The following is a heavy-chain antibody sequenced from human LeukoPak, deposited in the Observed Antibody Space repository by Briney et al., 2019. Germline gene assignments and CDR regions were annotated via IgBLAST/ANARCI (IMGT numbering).Heavy chain of an antibody. J-gene: IGHJ4*01. D-gene: IGHD2-21*02. Sequence: GGSLRLSCSASGFTFSVYWMHWVRQAPGKGLVWVSRINSDGSGTRYADSVKGRFTISRDNAKKSLYLQMTSLTAEDTAVYYCARDRGAYCGGDCYLGFDYWGRGTLVTVSS. V-gene: IGHV3-74*01. CDR1: GFTFSVYW. CDR3: ARDRGAYCGGDCYLGFDY. CDR2: INSDGSGT.